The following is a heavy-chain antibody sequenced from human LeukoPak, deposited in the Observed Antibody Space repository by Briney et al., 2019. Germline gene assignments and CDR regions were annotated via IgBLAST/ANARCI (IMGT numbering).Heavy chain of an antibody. CDR1: GGSISSYY. CDR2: IYDSGST. CDR3: ARHGLRSYSNYWFAP. V-gene: IGHV4-59*08. J-gene: IGHJ5*02. D-gene: IGHD4-11*01. Sequence: SETLSLTCTASGGSISSYYWSWIRQPPGKGLEWIGYIYDSGSTNYNPSLKSRVTISVDTSKSQFSPRLSSVTAADTAVYYCARHGLRSYSNYWFAPWGQGTLVTVSS.